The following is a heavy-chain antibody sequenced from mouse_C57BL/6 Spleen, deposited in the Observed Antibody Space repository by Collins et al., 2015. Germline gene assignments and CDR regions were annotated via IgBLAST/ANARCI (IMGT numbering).Heavy chain of an antibody. Sequence: NQKFKGKATLTVDKSSSTAYMELNSLTSEDSAVYFCARRSDYYGSSYWYFDVWGAGTTVTVSS. CDR3: ARRSDYYGSSYWYFDV. J-gene: IGHJ1*01. D-gene: IGHD1-1*01. V-gene: IGHV1-19*01.